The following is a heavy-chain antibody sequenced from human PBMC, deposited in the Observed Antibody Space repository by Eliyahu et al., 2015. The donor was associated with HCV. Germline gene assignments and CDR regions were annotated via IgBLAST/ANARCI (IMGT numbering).Heavy chain of an antibody. CDR3: ARGQRERGNPITFFDY. V-gene: IGHV4-31*03. J-gene: IGHJ4*02. CDR2: IYYSGST. Sequence: QVQLQESGPGLVKPSQTLSLTCTVSGXSIXRGGYYWSWIRQHPGKGLEWIGYIYYSGSTYYNPSLKSRVTISVDTSKNQFSLKLSSVTAADTAVYYCARGQRERGNPITFFDYWGQGTLVTVSS. CDR1: GXSIXRGGYY. D-gene: IGHD4-23*01.